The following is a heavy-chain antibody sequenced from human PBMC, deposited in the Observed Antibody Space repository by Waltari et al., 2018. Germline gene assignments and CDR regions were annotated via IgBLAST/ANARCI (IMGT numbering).Heavy chain of an antibody. CDR1: GFTISSYA. V-gene: IGHV3-23*01. CDR3: AKGHGSGSWLIDY. J-gene: IGHJ4*02. Sequence: EVQLLESGGGLVQPGGSLRLSCAASGFTISSYAMNWVRQAPGKGLEWVSGISGSGGGTYYADSVRGRFTISRDNSKNTLYLEMNSLRDEDTALYYCAKGHGSGSWLIDYWGQGTLVTVSS. CDR2: ISGSGGGT. D-gene: IGHD1-26*01.